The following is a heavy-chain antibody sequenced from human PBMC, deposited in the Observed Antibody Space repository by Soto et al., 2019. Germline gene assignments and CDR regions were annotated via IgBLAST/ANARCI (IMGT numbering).Heavy chain of an antibody. V-gene: IGHV5-10-1*03. Sequence: EVQLVQSGAEVKKPGESLRISCKGSGYSFTSYWISWVRQMPGKGLEWMGRIDPSDSYTNYSPSFQGHVTISADKSITTAYLQWSSLKASDTAMYYCAGLGEPVGSGSYWFDPWGQGTLVTVSS. CDR2: IDPSDSYT. CDR1: GYSFTSYW. J-gene: IGHJ5*02. D-gene: IGHD3-10*01. CDR3: AGLGEPVGSGSYWFDP.